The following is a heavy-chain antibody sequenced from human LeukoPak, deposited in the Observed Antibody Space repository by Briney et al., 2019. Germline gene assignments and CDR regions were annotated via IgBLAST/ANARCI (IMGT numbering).Heavy chain of an antibody. Sequence: GGSLRLSCAASGFTFSSYWMRWVSQAPGKGLEWVANIKQDGSEKYYVDSVKGRFTISRDNAKNSLYLQMNSLRAEDTAVDYCASHRRITIFWDWGQGTLVTVSS. J-gene: IGHJ4*02. CDR2: IKQDGSEK. V-gene: IGHV3-7*01. CDR3: ASHRRITIFWD. D-gene: IGHD3-9*01. CDR1: GFTFSSYW.